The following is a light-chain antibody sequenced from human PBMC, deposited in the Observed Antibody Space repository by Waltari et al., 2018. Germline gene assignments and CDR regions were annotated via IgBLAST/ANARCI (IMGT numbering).Light chain of an antibody. V-gene: IGKV1-5*03. CDR2: KAS. CDR1: QSISNW. J-gene: IGKJ4*01. Sequence: CRASQSISNWLAWYQQKPVKAPKLLLYKASTLESGVPSRFSGSGSGTEFTLTISSLQPDDFATYYCQQYNSYSLLTFGGGTKVEIK. CDR3: QQYNSYSLLT.